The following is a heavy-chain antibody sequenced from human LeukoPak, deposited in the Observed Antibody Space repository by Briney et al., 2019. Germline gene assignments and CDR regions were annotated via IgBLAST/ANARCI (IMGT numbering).Heavy chain of an antibody. CDR1: GFTFSSYA. CDR2: IRYDGSNK. V-gene: IGHV3-30*02. Sequence: GGSLRLSCAASGFTFSSYAMSWVRQAPGKGLEWVAFIRYDGSNKYYADSVKGRFTISRDNSKNTLYLQMNSLRAEDTAVYYCARETRRALTGDRYYFDYWGQGTLVTVSS. CDR3: ARETRRALTGDRYYFDY. D-gene: IGHD7-27*01. J-gene: IGHJ4*02.